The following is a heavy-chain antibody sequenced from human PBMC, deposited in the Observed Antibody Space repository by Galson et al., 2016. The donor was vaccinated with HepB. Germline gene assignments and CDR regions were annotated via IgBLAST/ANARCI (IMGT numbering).Heavy chain of an antibody. V-gene: IGHV3-15*01. CDR2: IKSIIDGGTT. D-gene: IGHD6-13*01. CDR3: ITGGSSWYPFDY. CDR1: GFTFSQAW. J-gene: IGHJ4*02. Sequence: SLRLSCAASGFTFSQAWMNWVRQAPGKGLEWVGRIKSIIDGGTTDYAAPVKGRFTISRDDSKKMLYLQMSSLKTEDTAVYYCITGGSSWYPFDYWGQGTLATVSS.